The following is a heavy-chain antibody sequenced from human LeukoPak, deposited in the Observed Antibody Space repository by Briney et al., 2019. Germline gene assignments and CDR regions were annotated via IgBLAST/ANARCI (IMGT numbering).Heavy chain of an antibody. V-gene: IGHV1-2*02. CDR1: GYTFTGYY. J-gene: IGHJ1*01. Sequence: ASVKVSCKASGYTFTGYYMHWVRQAPGQGLEWMGWINPNSGGTNYAQKFQGRVTMTRDTSISTAYMELSRLRSDDTAVYYCARADIVVVPAAQVAECFQHWGQGTLVTVSS. CDR3: ARADIVVVPAAQVAECFQH. CDR2: INPNSGGT. D-gene: IGHD2-2*01.